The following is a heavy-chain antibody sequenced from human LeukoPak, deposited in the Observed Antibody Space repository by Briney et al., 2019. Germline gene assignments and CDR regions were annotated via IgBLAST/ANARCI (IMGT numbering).Heavy chain of an antibody. Sequence: ASVKVSCKASGYTFTSYGITWVRQAPGQGPEWMGWISSYNGNTIYARNLQGRITMTTDTFTSTAYMELRSLISDDTAVYYCARDRQGSGPRPPETNWFDPWGQGTLVTVSS. D-gene: IGHD1-14*01. J-gene: IGHJ5*02. CDR1: GYTFTSYG. V-gene: IGHV1-18*01. CDR2: ISSYNGNT. CDR3: ARDRQGSGPRPPETNWFDP.